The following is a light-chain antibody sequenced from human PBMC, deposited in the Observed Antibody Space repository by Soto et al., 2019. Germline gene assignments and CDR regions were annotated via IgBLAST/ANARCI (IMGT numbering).Light chain of an antibody. CDR1: QGINTF. CDR3: QQYNIYGT. V-gene: IGKV1-5*03. CDR2: KAS. Sequence: IQLTQSPSSLSASVGDRVTITCRASQGINTFLAWYQQKPGKAPKLLIYKASSLESGVPSRFSGSGSGTEFTLTISSLQPDDFATYYCQQYNIYGTFGQGTKVDIK. J-gene: IGKJ1*01.